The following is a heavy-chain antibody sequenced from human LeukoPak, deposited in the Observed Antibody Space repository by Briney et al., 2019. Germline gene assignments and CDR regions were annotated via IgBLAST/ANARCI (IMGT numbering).Heavy chain of an antibody. Sequence: PGGSLRLSCAASGFTFSSYAMSWVRQAPGKGLEWVSAISGSGGSTYYADSVKGRFTISRDNSKNTLYLQMNSLRAEDTALYYCAKDKLRENSGYFDYWGQGTLVTVSS. CDR3: AKDKLRENSGYFDY. CDR2: ISGSGGST. V-gene: IGHV3-23*01. D-gene: IGHD1-26*01. J-gene: IGHJ4*02. CDR1: GFTFSSYA.